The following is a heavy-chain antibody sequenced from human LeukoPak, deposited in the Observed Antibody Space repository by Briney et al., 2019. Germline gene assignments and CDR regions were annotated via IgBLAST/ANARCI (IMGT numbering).Heavy chain of an antibody. V-gene: IGHV4-4*02. J-gene: IGHJ4*02. CDR3: AREYTGSDYLDY. CDR2: IYHSGST. Sequence: PSGTLSLTCAVSGGSISSTNWWIWVRQPPGKGLEWIGEIYHSGSTNYNPSLKSRVSISVDKSKNQFSLNLSSVTAADTAVYYCAREYTGSDYLDYWGPGTLVTVSS. D-gene: IGHD5-12*01. CDR1: GGSISSTNW.